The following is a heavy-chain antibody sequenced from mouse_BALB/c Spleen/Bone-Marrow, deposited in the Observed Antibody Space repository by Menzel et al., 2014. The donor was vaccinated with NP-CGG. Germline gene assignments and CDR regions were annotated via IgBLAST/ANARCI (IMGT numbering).Heavy chain of an antibody. CDR2: IDPYNGGT. CDR3: ARENYGSSPAY. V-gene: IGHV1S135*01. CDR1: GYAFTSYN. Sequence: EVQGVESGPELVKPGASVKVSCKASGYAFTSYNMYWVKRSHGKSLEWIGYIDPYNGGTSYNQKFKGKATLTVDKSSSTAYMHLNSLTSEDSAVYYCARENYGSSPAYWGQGTLVTVSA. J-gene: IGHJ3*01. D-gene: IGHD1-1*01.